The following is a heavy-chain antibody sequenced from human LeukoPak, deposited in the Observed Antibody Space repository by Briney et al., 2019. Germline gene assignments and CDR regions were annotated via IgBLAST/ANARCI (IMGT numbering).Heavy chain of an antibody. CDR3: ATGTPSTYDFWSVADY. V-gene: IGHV1-24*01. J-gene: IGHJ4*02. D-gene: IGHD3-3*01. CDR2: FDPEDGET. Sequence: GSSVKVSCKVSVYTLTELSMHWVRQAPGKGLEWIGGFDPEDGETIYAQKFQGRVTMTEDTSTDTDYMEPVSLSSEYTAEYDCATGTPSTYDFWSVADYWGQGTLVTVSS. CDR1: VYTLTELS.